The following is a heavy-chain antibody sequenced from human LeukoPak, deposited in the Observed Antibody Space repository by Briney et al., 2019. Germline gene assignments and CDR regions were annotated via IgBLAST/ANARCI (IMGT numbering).Heavy chain of an antibody. Sequence: RASVKVSCKASGGTFSSYAISWVRQAPGQGLEWMGRIIPILGIANYAQKLQGRVTMTTDTSTSTAYMELRSLRSDDTAVYYCARTRGDQGWFDPWGQGTLVTVSS. J-gene: IGHJ5*02. D-gene: IGHD4-17*01. CDR1: GGTFSSYA. CDR2: IIPILGIA. V-gene: IGHV1-69*04. CDR3: ARTRGDQGWFDP.